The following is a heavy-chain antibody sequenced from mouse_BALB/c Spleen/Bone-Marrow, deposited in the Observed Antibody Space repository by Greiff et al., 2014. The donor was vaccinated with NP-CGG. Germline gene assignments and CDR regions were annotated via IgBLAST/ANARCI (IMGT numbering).Heavy chain of an antibody. V-gene: IGHV10-3*03. CDR2: IRSKSNDYAT. D-gene: IGHD2-4*01. Sequence: VQLQQPGGGLVQPKGSLKLSCAASGFTFNTYGMHWVCQAPGKGLEWIARIRSKSNDYATYYADSVKDRFIISRDDSQSMLYLQMNNLKTEDTAMYYCVRGSDYGYYSMDYWGQGTSVTVSS. CDR1: GFTFNTYG. J-gene: IGHJ4*01. CDR3: VRGSDYGYYSMDY.